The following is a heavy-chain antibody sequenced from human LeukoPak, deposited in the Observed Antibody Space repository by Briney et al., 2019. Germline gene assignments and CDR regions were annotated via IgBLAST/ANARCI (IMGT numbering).Heavy chain of an antibody. J-gene: IGHJ6*02. Sequence: GGSLRLSCTTSGFTFGVYGMSWFRQAPGKGLEWVGFIRSKAYGGTPEYAASVKARFTISRDDSKSIAYLQMNSLTTEDTAVYYCSNSIVARYYYYGMDVWGQGTTVTVSS. V-gene: IGHV3-49*03. CDR3: SNSIVARYYYYGMDV. CDR1: GFTFGVYG. CDR2: IRSKAYGGTP. D-gene: IGHD5-12*01.